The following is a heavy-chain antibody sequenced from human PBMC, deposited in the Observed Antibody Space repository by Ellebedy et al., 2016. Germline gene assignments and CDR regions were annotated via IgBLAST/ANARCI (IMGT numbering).Heavy chain of an antibody. J-gene: IGHJ4*01. CDR3: ARNATGWYFDY. D-gene: IGHD6-19*01. CDR2: VYYSGST. CDR1: GASMDTYY. Sequence: SETLSLTCTVSGASMDTYYWSWIRQPPGKGLEWIGSVYYSGSTVYNPSLKSQITMSVDTSKNQFSVHLRSVTAADTAVYYCARNATGWYFDYWGQGALVTVSS. V-gene: IGHV4-59*04.